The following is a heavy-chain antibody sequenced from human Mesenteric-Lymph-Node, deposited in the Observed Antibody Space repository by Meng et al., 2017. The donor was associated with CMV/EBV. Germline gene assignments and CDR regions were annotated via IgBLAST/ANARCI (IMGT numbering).Heavy chain of an antibody. CDR2: INHSGST. D-gene: IGHD6-13*01. CDR1: VGSFSGYY. V-gene: IGHV4-34*01. J-gene: IGHJ4*02. CDR3: ARVRSWSNYFDY. Sequence: CAVSVGSFSGYYWSWIRQPPVKWLEWIGEINHSGSTNYNPSLKSRVTISVDTSKNQFSLKLSSVTAADTAVYYCARVRSWSNYFDYWGQGTLVTVSS.